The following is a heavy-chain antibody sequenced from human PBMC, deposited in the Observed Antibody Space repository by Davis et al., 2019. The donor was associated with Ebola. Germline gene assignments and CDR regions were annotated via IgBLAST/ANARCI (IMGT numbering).Heavy chain of an antibody. CDR3: AAEGRSSRPGY. V-gene: IGHV3-23*01. J-gene: IGHJ4*02. CDR2: VKSDSDT. Sequence: GESLKISCATSGFTFNNYAMTWVRQAPGKGLEWVSVVKSDSDTYYAGSVKGRFTISRDNSKKTLHLQMNGLRVEDTAVYYCAAEGRSSRPGYWGQGTLVTVSS. D-gene: IGHD3-10*01. CDR1: GFTFNNYA.